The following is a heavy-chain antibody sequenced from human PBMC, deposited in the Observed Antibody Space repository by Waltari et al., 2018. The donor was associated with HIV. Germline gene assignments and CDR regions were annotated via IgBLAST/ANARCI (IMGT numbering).Heavy chain of an antibody. J-gene: IGHJ5*02. CDR2: INLNGVWT. Sequence: EVQLVESGGRVVRPGGSLRLSCAASGFSFDDFGMTWVRQVPGKGLECVSTINLNGVWTGYADSVKGRFIISRDNSKNFVYLEMNNLSGEDTALYYCARGGAVASNWFDPWGQGTLVTVSS. CDR1: GFSFDDFG. CDR3: ARGGAVASNWFDP. D-gene: IGHD6-19*01. V-gene: IGHV3-20*04.